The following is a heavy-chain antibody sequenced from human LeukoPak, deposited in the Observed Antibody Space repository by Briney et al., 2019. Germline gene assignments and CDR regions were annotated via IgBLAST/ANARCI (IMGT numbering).Heavy chain of an antibody. Sequence: KTSETLSLTCAVYGGSFSGYYWSWIRQPPGKGLEWIGEINHSGSTNYNPSLKSRVTISVDTSKNQFSLKLSSVTAADTAVYYCARYSGYDYLYFDYWGQGTLVTVSS. J-gene: IGHJ4*02. D-gene: IGHD5-12*01. CDR1: GGSFSGYY. V-gene: IGHV4-34*01. CDR2: INHSGST. CDR3: ARYSGYDYLYFDY.